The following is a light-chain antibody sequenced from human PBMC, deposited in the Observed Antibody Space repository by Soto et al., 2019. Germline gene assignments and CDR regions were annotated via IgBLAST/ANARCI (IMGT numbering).Light chain of an antibody. CDR2: AAS. CDR1: ESISNW. CDR3: QKYNSAPWT. J-gene: IGKJ1*01. Sequence: DIQMTQAPSTLSASVGDRVTITCRASESISNWLAWYQQKPGKVPKLLIYAASTLQSGVPSRFSGSGSGTDFTLTISSLQPEDVATYYCQKYNSAPWTFGQGTKVDIK. V-gene: IGKV1-27*01.